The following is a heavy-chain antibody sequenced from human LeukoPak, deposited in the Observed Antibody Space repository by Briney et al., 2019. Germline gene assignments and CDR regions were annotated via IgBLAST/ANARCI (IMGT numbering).Heavy chain of an antibody. Sequence: SETLSLTCAVSGGSISSGGYSWSWIRQPPGKGLEWIGYIYHSGSTYYNPSLKSRVTISVDTSKNQFSLKLSSVTAADTAVYYCVEWEPLDAFDIWGQGTMVTVSS. D-gene: IGHD1-26*01. J-gene: IGHJ3*02. V-gene: IGHV4-30-2*01. CDR3: VEWEPLDAFDI. CDR1: GGSISSGGYS. CDR2: IYHSGST.